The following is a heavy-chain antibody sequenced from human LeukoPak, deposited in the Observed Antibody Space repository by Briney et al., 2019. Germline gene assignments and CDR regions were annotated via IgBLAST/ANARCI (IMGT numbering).Heavy chain of an antibody. CDR2: ISAYNGNT. CDR3: ARGGMVRGGDNYYYYYMDV. CDR1: GYTFTSYG. D-gene: IGHD3-10*01. Sequence: ASVKVSCKASGYTFTSYGISWVRQASGQGLEWMGWISAYNGNTNYAQKLQGRVTMTTDTSTSTAYMELRSLRSDDTAVYYCARGGMVRGGDNYYYYYMDVWGKGTTVTVSS. J-gene: IGHJ6*03. V-gene: IGHV1-18*01.